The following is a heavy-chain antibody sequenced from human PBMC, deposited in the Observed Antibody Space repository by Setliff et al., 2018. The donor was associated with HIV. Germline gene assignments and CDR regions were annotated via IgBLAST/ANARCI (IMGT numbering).Heavy chain of an antibody. CDR1: GGSVSSGSYY. V-gene: IGHV4-61*01. Sequence: SETLSLTCTVSGGSVSSGSYYWSWIRQPPGKGLGRIGYIYYSGSTKHNPSLKSRVTISLDKSKNQFSLKLTSVTAADTAVYYCARYSPRGYTLTGPYWGQGTLVTVSS. CDR3: ARYSPRGYTLTGPY. CDR2: IYYSGST. D-gene: IGHD6-25*01. J-gene: IGHJ4*02.